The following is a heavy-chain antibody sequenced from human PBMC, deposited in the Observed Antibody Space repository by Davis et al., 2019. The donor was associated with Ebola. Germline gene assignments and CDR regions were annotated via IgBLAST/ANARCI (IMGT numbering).Heavy chain of an antibody. V-gene: IGHV3-30*03. Sequence: GESLKISCAASGFTFSSYGMHWVRQAPGKGLEWAAVISYDGSNKYYADSVKGRFTISRDNSKNTLYLQMNSLRAEDTAVYYCARDSYINYGMDVWGKGTTVTVSS. CDR1: GFTFSSYG. CDR3: ARDSYINYGMDV. J-gene: IGHJ6*04. CDR2: ISYDGSNK. D-gene: IGHD3-16*01.